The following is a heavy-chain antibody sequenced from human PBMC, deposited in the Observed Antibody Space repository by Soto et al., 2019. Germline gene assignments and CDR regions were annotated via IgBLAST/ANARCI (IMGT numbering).Heavy chain of an antibody. CDR1: GYTFTSYA. D-gene: IGHD6-19*01. J-gene: IGHJ2*01. CDR3: ARAGYSSGWYEWYFDL. Sequence: GASVKVSCKASGYTFTSYAMHWVRQAPGQRLEWMGWIDAGNGNTRYSQKFQGRVTITRDTSASTAYMELSSLRSEDMAVYYCARAGYSSGWYEWYFDLWGRGTLVTVSS. CDR2: IDAGNGNT. V-gene: IGHV1-3*01.